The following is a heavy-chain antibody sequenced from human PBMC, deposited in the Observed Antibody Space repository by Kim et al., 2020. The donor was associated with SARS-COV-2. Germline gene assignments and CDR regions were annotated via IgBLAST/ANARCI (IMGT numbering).Heavy chain of an antibody. Sequence: SETLSLTCTVSGGSISSGGYYWSWIRQYPGKGLEWIGYIYYSGSTYYNPSLKSRVTITVDTSKNQFSLKLSSVTAADTAVYYCARARTPMIVVVINAFDIWGQGTMVTVSS. J-gene: IGHJ3*02. D-gene: IGHD3-22*01. CDR2: IYYSGST. CDR1: GGSISSGGYY. CDR3: ARARTPMIVVVINAFDI. V-gene: IGHV4-31*03.